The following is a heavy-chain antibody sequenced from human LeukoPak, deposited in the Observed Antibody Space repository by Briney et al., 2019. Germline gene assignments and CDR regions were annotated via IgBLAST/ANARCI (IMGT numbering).Heavy chain of an antibody. CDR3: ARGPPNWGYDY. Sequence: ASVKVSCKASGYTFTSYDFNWVRQATGQRPEWMGWMSPSSGDTGYAQKFQDRVTMTRNTSISTAYMELSSLRSDDTAVYYCARGPPNWGYDYWGPGTLVTVSS. V-gene: IGHV1-8*01. J-gene: IGHJ4*02. CDR2: MSPSSGDT. D-gene: IGHD7-27*01. CDR1: GYTFTSYD.